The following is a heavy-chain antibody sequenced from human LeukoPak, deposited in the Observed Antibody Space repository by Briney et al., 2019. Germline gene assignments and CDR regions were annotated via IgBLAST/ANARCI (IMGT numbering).Heavy chain of an antibody. D-gene: IGHD1-20*01. J-gene: IGHJ6*02. CDR3: ARVKYNWNDVTSYYGMDV. Sequence: SETLSLTCTVSGGSISSYYWSWIRQPPGKGLEWIGYIYYSGSTNYNPSLKSRVTISVETSKNQFSLKLSSVTAADTAVYYCARVKYNWNDVTSYYGMDVWGQGTTVTVSS. CDR1: GGSISSYY. V-gene: IGHV4-59*01. CDR2: IYYSGST.